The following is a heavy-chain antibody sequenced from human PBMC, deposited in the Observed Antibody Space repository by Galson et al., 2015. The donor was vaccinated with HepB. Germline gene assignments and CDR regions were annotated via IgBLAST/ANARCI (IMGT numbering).Heavy chain of an antibody. CDR2: INAGNGNT. J-gene: IGHJ5*02. Sequence: SVKVSCKASGYTFTSYAMHWVRQAPGQRLEWMGWINAGNGNTKYSQKFQGRVTITRDTSAGTAYMELSSLRSEDTAVYYCARGGGGPGVVVPAAMGFDPWGQGTLVTVSS. V-gene: IGHV1-3*01. CDR1: GYTFTSYA. CDR3: ARGGGGPGVVVPAAMGFDP. D-gene: IGHD2-2*01.